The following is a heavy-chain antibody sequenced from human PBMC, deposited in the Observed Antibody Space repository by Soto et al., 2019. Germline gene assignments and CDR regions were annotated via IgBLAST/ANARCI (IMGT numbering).Heavy chain of an antibody. CDR2: IKQDGSEK. Sequence: EVQLVESGGGLVQPGGSLRLSCAASGFTFSSYWMSWVRQAPGKGLEWVANIKQDGSEKYYVDSVKGRFTISRDNAKNSLYLQMNSLRAEATAVYYCARGQLSLGSSWYYYYYGMDVWGQGTTLTVSS. V-gene: IGHV3-7*03. CDR1: GFTFSSYW. J-gene: IGHJ6*02. D-gene: IGHD6-13*01. CDR3: ARGQLSLGSSWYYYYYGMDV.